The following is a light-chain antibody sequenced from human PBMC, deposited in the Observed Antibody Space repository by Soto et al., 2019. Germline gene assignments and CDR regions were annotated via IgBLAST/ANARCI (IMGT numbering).Light chain of an antibody. CDR1: SSNIGAGYD. J-gene: IGLJ2*01. CDR3: QSYDSSPSGSRV. Sequence: QSVLTQPPSVSGAPGQRVTISCTGSSSNIGAGYDVHWYQQLPGRSPKLLIYANNNRPSGVPDRFSGSKSGTSASLAITGLQAEDEADYYCQSYDSSPSGSRVFGGGTKLTVL. V-gene: IGLV1-40*01. CDR2: ANN.